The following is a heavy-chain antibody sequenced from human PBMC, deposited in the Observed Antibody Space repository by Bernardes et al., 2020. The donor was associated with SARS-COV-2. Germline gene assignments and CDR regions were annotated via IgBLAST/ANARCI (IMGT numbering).Heavy chain of an antibody. CDR2: ISAYNGHT. CDR3: ARFGSLAVAGRGTFDY. D-gene: IGHD6-19*01. J-gene: IGHJ4*02. V-gene: IGHV1-18*01. Sequence: ASVKVSCTASGYTFTNYGISWVRQAPGQGLEWMGWISAYNGHTEYAQKLQGRVTMTTDTSTSTAYMELRSLRADDTAVYYCARFGSLAVAGRGTFDYWGQGTLITVSS. CDR1: GYTFTNYG.